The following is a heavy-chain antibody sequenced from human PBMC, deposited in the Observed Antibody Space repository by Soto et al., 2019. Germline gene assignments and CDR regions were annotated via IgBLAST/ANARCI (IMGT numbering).Heavy chain of an antibody. J-gene: IGHJ4*02. Sequence: QVHLVQSGAEVKKPGAPVNVSCKASGYIFTNYAIHWVRQAPGQRLEWMGRINAGDGNTRYSQNFQDRVTITRDTSASKAYMQLSSLTSEDSTLYFCARGSVSFDSWGQGTLVTVSS. CDR1: GYIFTNYA. V-gene: IGHV1-3*01. CDR3: ARGSVSFDS. D-gene: IGHD3-10*01. CDR2: INAGDGNT.